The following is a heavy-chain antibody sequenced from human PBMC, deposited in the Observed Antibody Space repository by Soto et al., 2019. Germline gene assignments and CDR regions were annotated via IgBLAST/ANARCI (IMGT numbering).Heavy chain of an antibody. D-gene: IGHD3-3*01. CDR2: ISGSGGST. J-gene: IGHJ1*01. Sequence: EVQLLESGGGLVQPGGSLRLSCAASGFTFSSYAMSWVRQAPGKGLEWVAAISGSGGSTYYADSVKGRFTISRDNSKNTLYLQMNSLRAEDTAVYYCARVRFPPNLFVQHWGQGTLVTVSS. CDR1: GFTFSSYA. CDR3: ARVRFPPNLFVQH. V-gene: IGHV3-23*01.